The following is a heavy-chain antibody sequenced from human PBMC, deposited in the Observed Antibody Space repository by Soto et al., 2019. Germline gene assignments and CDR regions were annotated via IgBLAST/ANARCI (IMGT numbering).Heavy chain of an antibody. CDR2: ISGSGDST. CDR1: GFTFSNYA. J-gene: IGHJ4*02. D-gene: IGHD3-22*01. Sequence: QPGGSLRLSCTTSGFTFSNYAMAWVRQAPGKGLEWVSAISGSGDSTYYADSVRGRFTISRDNSKNTLYLQMNSLRAEDTAVYYCTIFLFPFPYYDSSPAGYYFDYWGQGTLVTVSS. V-gene: IGHV3-23*01. CDR3: TIFLFPFPYYDSSPAGYYFDY.